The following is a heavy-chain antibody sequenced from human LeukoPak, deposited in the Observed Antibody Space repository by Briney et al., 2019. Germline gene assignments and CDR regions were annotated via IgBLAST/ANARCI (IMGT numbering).Heavy chain of an antibody. CDR2: ISSSSSYI. CDR1: GFTFNTYN. CDR3: ARGSGYSYGYGFNY. J-gene: IGHJ4*02. D-gene: IGHD5-18*01. Sequence: KAGGSLRLSCAASGFTFNTYNMNWVRQAPGKGLEWVSSISSSSSYIYYADSVKGRFTISRDNAKNSLYLQMNSLRAEDTALYYCARGSGYSYGYGFNYWGQGTLVTVSS. V-gene: IGHV3-21*04.